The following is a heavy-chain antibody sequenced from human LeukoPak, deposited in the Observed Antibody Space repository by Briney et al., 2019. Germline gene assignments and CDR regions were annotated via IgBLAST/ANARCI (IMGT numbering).Heavy chain of an antibody. V-gene: IGHV3-30*02. CDR2: IRYDGSNK. CDR1: GFTFSSSG. D-gene: IGHD6-13*01. Sequence: GGSLRLSCAASGFTFSSSGMHSVRQAPGKGLEWVAFIRYDGSNKYYADSVKGRFTISRDNSKNSIDLKMNSLRAEDTAVYYCARVRVYSSSWGLFDYWGQGTLVTVSS. J-gene: IGHJ4*02. CDR3: ARVRVYSSSWGLFDY.